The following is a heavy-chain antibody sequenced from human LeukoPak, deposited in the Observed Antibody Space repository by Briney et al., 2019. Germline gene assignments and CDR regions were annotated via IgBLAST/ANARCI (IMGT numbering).Heavy chain of an antibody. J-gene: IGHJ6*02. V-gene: IGHV3-23*01. D-gene: IGHD6-6*01. CDR1: GFTFSNYA. Sequence: GGSLRLSCAASGFTFSNYAMSWVRQAPGKGLEWVSAISGSGGSTYYADSVKGRFTISRDNSKNTLYLQMNSLRAEDTAVYYCAKRPFSSSRNYYYGMDVWGQGTTVTVSS. CDR3: AKRPFSSSRNYYYGMDV. CDR2: ISGSGGST.